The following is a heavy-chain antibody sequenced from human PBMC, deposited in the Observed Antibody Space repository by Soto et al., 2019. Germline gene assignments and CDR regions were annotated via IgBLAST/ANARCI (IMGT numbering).Heavy chain of an antibody. D-gene: IGHD3-3*01. CDR1: GFTFSSYA. V-gene: IGHV3-30-3*01. CDR2: ISYDGSNK. CDR3: ARARYYDFWSGLWSAFDP. J-gene: IGHJ5*02. Sequence: PGESLKISCAASGFTFSSYAMHWVRQAPGKGLEWVAVISYDGSNKYYADSVKGRFTISRDNSKNTLYLQMNSLRAEDTAVYYCARARYYDFWSGLWSAFDPWGQGTLVTVYS.